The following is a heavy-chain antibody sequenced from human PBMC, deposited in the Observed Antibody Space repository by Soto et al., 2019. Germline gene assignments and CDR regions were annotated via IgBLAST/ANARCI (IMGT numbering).Heavy chain of an antibody. D-gene: IGHD3-3*01. CDR1: GFICSSYD. J-gene: IGHJ6*02. Sequence: GGSLRRSCAASGFICSSYDMSWVRQAPGKGLEWVSAISGSGGSTCYADSVKGRLTISRDNSKNTLYLQMNSLRAEDTAVYYCAKFFIRFLGWLSPPPRDYVMDVWGQGTTVTVS. V-gene: IGHV3-23*01. CDR2: ISGSGGST. CDR3: AKFFIRFLGWLSPPPRDYVMDV.